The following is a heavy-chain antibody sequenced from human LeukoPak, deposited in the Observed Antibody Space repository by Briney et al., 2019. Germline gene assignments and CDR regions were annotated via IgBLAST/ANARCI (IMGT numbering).Heavy chain of an antibody. CDR2: INPSGGST. J-gene: IGHJ1*01. CDR3: ARGGDYGGNPGYFQH. CDR1: GYTFTSYY. D-gene: IGHD4-23*01. V-gene: IGHV1-46*01. Sequence: ASVKVSCKASGYTFTSYYMHWVRQAPGQGHEWMGIINPSGGSTSYAQKFQGRVTLTRDTSTSTVYMELSSLGSEDTAVYYCARGGDYGGNPGYFQHWGQGTLVTVSS.